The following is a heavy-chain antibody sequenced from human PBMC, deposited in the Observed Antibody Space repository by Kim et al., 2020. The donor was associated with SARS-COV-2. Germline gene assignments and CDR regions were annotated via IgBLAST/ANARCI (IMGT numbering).Heavy chain of an antibody. CDR2: IIPIFGTA. D-gene: IGHD4-17*01. V-gene: IGHV1-69*13. CDR3: ASHVGGDYVPGDY. J-gene: IGHJ4*02. CDR1: GGTFSSYA. Sequence: SVKVSCKASGGTFSSYAISWVRQAPGQGLEWMGGIIPIFGTANYAQKFQGRVTITADESTSTAYMELSSLRSEDTAVYDCASHVGGDYVPGDYWGQGTLVTVSS.